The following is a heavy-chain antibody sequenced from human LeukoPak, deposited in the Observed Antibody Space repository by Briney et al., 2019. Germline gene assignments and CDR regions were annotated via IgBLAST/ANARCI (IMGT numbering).Heavy chain of an antibody. CDR2: ISSNGGST. J-gene: IGHJ6*02. CDR1: GFTFSSYA. CDR3: ARETQYYGMDV. V-gene: IGHV3-64*01. Sequence: GGSLRLSCAASGFTFSSYAMHWVRQAPGEGLEYVSAISSNGGSTYYANSVKGRFTISRDNSKNTLYLQVGSLRAEDMAVYYCARETQYYGMDVWGQGTTVTVSS.